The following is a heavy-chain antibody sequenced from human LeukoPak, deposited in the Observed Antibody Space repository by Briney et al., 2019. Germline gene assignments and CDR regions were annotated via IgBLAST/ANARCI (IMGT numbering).Heavy chain of an antibody. D-gene: IGHD3-9*01. CDR1: GGSISSYY. Sequence: SETLSLTCTVSGGSISSYYWSWIRQPPGKGLEWIEYIYYSGSTNYNPSLKSRVTISVDTSKNQFSLKLSSVTAADTAVYYCARGDFDPIYPYFDYWGQGTLVTVSS. J-gene: IGHJ4*02. CDR2: IYYSGST. V-gene: IGHV4-59*01. CDR3: ARGDFDPIYPYFDY.